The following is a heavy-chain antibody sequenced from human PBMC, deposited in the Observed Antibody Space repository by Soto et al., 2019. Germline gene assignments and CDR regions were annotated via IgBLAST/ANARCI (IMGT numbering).Heavy chain of an antibody. CDR1: GDSVSNGGYY. V-gene: IGHV4-31*03. CDR3: ARDSGKFNYLDY. CDR2: IYNNEDT. Sequence: SSETLSLTCSVSGDSVSNGGYYWNWIRQHPGKGLEWIAYIYNNEDTFYNPSLKSRVTISADSSKNEFSLKLTSVTAADTAVYYCARDSGKFNYLDYWGHGILVTVSS. J-gene: IGHJ4*01.